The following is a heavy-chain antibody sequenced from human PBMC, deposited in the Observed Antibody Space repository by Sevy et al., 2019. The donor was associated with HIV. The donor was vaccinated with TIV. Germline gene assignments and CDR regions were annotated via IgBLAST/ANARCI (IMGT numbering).Heavy chain of an antibody. J-gene: IGHJ6*02. CDR1: GDSVSSNSAA. CDR3: ARATLRFFRNSFYYYYGMDV. V-gene: IGHV6-1*01. D-gene: IGHD3-3*01. CDR2: TYYRSKWYN. Sequence: KQSQTLSLTCAISGDSVSSNSAAWNWIRQSPSRGLEWLGRTYYRSKWYNDYAVSVKSRITINPDTSKNQFSLPLNSVTPEDTAVYYCARATLRFFRNSFYYYYGMDVWGQGTTVTVSS.